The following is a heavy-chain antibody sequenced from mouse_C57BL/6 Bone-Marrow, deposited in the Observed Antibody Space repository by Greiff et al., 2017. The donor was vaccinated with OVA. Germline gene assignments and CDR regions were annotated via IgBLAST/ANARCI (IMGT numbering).Heavy chain of an antibody. D-gene: IGHD2-1*01. J-gene: IGHJ4*01. CDR1: GFNIKDDY. CDR2: IDPENGDT. CDR3: THYGNYRDYYAMDY. V-gene: IGHV14-4*01. Sequence: VHVKQSGAELVRPGASVKLSCTASGFNIKDDYMHWVKQRPEQGLEWIGWIDPENGDTEYASKFQGKATITADTSSNTAYLQLSSLTSEDTAVDYCTHYGNYRDYYAMDYWGQGTSVTVSS.